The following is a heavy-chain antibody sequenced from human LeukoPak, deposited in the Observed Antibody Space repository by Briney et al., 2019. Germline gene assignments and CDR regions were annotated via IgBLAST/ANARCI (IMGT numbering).Heavy chain of an antibody. D-gene: IGHD3-3*01. J-gene: IGHJ4*02. V-gene: IGHV3-48*04. CDR1: GFTFSSYS. CDR2: ISSSSSTI. CDR3: ARETYDDFWRD. Sequence: GGSLRLSCAASGFTFSSYSMNWVRQAPGKGLEWVSYISSSSSTIYYADSVKGRFTISRDNAKNSLYLQMNSLRAEDTAVYYCARETYDDFWRDWGQGTLVTVSS.